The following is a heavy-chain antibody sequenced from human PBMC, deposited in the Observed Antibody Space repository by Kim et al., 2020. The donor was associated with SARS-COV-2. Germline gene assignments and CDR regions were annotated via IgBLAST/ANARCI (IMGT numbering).Heavy chain of an antibody. Sequence: QKFQGRVTMTRDTSISTAYMELSRLRSDDTAVYYCARESLEIFAVAAVDYWGQGTLVTVSS. J-gene: IGHJ4*02. D-gene: IGHD3-3*01. CDR3: ARESLEIFAVAAVDY. V-gene: IGHV1-2*02.